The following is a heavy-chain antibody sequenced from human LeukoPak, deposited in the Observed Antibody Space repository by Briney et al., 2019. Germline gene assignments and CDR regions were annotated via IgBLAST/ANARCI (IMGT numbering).Heavy chain of an antibody. CDR2: INPKNSGT. CDR3: ARVTVTTLCDH. Sequence: ASVKVSCKTSGYTFSDYYIHWVRQAPGQGLEWMGWINPKNSGTKYAQKFQGWITMTTDTSTSTAYMELTSLRSNDTAVYYCARVTVTTLCDHWGPGTLVTVS. V-gene: IGHV1-2*04. J-gene: IGHJ4*02. D-gene: IGHD4-17*01. CDR1: GYTFSDYY.